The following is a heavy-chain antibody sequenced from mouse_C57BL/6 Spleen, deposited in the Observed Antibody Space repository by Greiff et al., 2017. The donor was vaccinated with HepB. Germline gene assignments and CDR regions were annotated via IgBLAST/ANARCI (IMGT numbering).Heavy chain of an antibody. CDR2: INPNNGGT. V-gene: IGHV1-18*01. J-gene: IGHJ4*01. CDR3: ARYYGSSYDIAMDY. D-gene: IGHD1-1*01. CDR1: GYTFTDYN. Sequence: EVQLQQSGPELVKPGASVKIPCKASGYTFTDYNMDWVKQSHGKSLEWIGDINPNNGGTIYNQKFKGKATLTVDKSSSTAYMELRSLTSEDTAVYCCARYYGSSYDIAMDYWGQGTSVTVSS.